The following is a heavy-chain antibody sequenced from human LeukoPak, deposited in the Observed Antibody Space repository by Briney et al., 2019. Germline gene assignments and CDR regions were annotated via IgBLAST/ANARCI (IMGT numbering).Heavy chain of an antibody. V-gene: IGHV3-53*01. CDR2: IYSGSST. CDR1: GFTLSSYA. CDR3: ARSPWGVTAIFLDS. D-gene: IGHD2-21*02. J-gene: IGHJ4*02. Sequence: GGSLRLSCAASGFTLSSYAMSWVRQAPGKGLEWVSVIYSGSSTYYADSVKGRFTISRDNSKNTLYLQMSSLRAEDTAVYYCARSPWGVTAIFLDSWGQGTLVTVSS.